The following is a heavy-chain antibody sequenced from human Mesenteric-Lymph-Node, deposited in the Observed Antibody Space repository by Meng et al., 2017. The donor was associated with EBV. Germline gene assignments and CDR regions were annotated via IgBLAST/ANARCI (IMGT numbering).Heavy chain of an antibody. Sequence: GHTRESGHGLVKPSATLSLTCSVSGDSISPLHWSWIRQPPGKGLEWIAYIHYTGNTKYHPSLESRVTISVDTSKNQFSLRLTSVTAADTAVYYCARWGATGPFDYWGQGTLVTVSS. V-gene: IGHV4-59*11. CDR2: IHYTGNT. CDR3: ARWGATGPFDY. J-gene: IGHJ4*02. D-gene: IGHD1-26*01. CDR1: GDSISPLH.